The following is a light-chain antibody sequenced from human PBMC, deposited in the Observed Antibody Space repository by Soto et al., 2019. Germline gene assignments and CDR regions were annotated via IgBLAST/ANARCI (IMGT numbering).Light chain of an antibody. CDR3: QHYNSYSEA. CDR2: KAS. CDR1: QTISSW. V-gene: IGKV1-5*03. Sequence: DIHITHSPSTLSVSLVDRVTITCRASQTISSWLAWYQQKPGKAPKLLIYKASTLKSGVPSRFSGSGSGTEFTLTISSLQPDDFATYYCQHYNSYSEAFGQATKVDI. J-gene: IGKJ1*01.